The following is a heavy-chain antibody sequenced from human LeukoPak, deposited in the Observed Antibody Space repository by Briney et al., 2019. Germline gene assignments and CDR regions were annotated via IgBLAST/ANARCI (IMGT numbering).Heavy chain of an antibody. V-gene: IGHV3-33*01. D-gene: IGHD3-22*01. Sequence: LPGGSLRLSCAASGFTFSSYGMHWVRQAPGKGLEWVAVIWYDGSNKYYADSVKGRFTISRDNSKNTLYLQMNSLRAEDTAVYYCARGTRRTMKVVVIQDFDYWGQGTLVTVSS. CDR2: IWYDGSNK. CDR1: GFTFSSYG. J-gene: IGHJ4*02. CDR3: ARGTRRTMKVVVIQDFDY.